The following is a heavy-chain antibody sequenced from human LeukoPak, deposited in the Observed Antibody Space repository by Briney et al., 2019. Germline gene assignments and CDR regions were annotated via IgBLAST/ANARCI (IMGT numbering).Heavy chain of an antibody. V-gene: IGHV3-48*02. Sequence: GGSLRLSCAASGFIFSSYSMNWVRQAPGKGLEWVSYISSGSTTIYYADSVKGRFTISRDNAKDSLYLQMNSLRDEDTAVYYCAREGASNFDYWGQGSLVTVSS. CDR3: AREGASNFDY. CDR2: ISSGSTTI. CDR1: GFIFSSYS. J-gene: IGHJ4*02.